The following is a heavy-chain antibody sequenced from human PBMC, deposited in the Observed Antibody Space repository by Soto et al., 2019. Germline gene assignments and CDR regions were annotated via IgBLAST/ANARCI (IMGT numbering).Heavy chain of an antibody. Sequence: GGSLRLSCTASGFTFGDYAMSWFRQAPGKGLEWVGFIRSKAYGGTTEYAASVKGRFTISRDDSKSIAYLQMNSLKTEDTAVYYCTVVVTATRSNPFDPWGQGTLVTVSS. CDR3: TVVVTATRSNPFDP. D-gene: IGHD2-21*02. J-gene: IGHJ5*02. V-gene: IGHV3-49*03. CDR1: GFTFGDYA. CDR2: IRSKAYGGTT.